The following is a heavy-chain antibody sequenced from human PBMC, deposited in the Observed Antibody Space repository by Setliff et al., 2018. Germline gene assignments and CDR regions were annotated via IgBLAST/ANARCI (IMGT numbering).Heavy chain of an antibody. CDR1: GFTFSSHW. J-gene: IGHJ3*01. CDR3: ARAHRYFSDTSGYFYDQGRSAFDV. CDR2: INPDATTT. V-gene: IGHV3-74*01. D-gene: IGHD3-22*01. Sequence: PGVSLRLSCAASGFTFSSHWMHWVRQVPGKGLAWVSQINPDATTTYYADSVKGRFTISRDNAKTTLYLQMNSLGAEDTALYYCARAHRYFSDTSGYFYDQGRSAFDVWGQGTMVTVSS.